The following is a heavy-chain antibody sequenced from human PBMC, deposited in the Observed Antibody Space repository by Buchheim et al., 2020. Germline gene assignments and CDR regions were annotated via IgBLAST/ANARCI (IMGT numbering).Heavy chain of an antibody. D-gene: IGHD3-3*01. CDR2: ISSSGSTI. CDR3: ARSEGNYDFWSGYQWWYFDL. Sequence: EVQLVESGGGLVQPGGSLRLSCAASGFTFSSYEMNWVRQAPGKGLEWVSYISSSGSTIYYADSVKGRFTISRDNAKNSLYLQMNSLRAEDTAVYYCARSEGNYDFWSGYQWWYFDLWGRGTL. V-gene: IGHV3-48*03. J-gene: IGHJ2*01. CDR1: GFTFSSYE.